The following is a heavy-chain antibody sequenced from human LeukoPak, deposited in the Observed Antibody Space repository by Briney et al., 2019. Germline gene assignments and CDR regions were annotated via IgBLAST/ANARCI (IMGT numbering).Heavy chain of an antibody. J-gene: IGHJ4*02. CDR2: LGPADDT. CDR3: ARGRGSHFEY. Sequence: PGGSLRLSCAAPGCTFSNYDMFWVRQSTGKGLEWVSTLGPADDTYYPGSVRGRFTISRDNVKNSLYLRMNSLRAGDTAVYYCARGRGSHFEYWGQGTLVTVSS. V-gene: IGHV3-13*01. D-gene: IGHD1-26*01. CDR1: GCTFSNYD.